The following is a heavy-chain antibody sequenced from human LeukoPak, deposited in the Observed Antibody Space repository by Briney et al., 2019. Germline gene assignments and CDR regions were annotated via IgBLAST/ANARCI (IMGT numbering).Heavy chain of an antibody. CDR3: AREVAIGYSGYGPFDY. D-gene: IGHD5-12*01. V-gene: IGHV3-7*01. J-gene: IGHJ4*02. Sequence: GGSLRLSCAASGFTFSSYWMSWVRQAPGKGLEWVASIKQDGSEKYYVDSVKGRFTISRDNAKNSLYLQMNSLRAEDTAVYYCAREVAIGYSGYGPFDYWGQGTLVTVSS. CDR2: IKQDGSEK. CDR1: GFTFSSYW.